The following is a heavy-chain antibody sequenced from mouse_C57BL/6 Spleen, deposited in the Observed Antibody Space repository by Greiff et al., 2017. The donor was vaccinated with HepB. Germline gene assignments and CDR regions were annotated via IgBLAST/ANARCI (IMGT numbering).Heavy chain of an antibody. J-gene: IGHJ4*01. V-gene: IGHV5-17*01. Sequence: EVKLQESGGGLVKPGGSLKLSCAASGFTFSDYGMHWVRQAPEKGLEWVAYISSGSSTIYYADTVKGRFTISRDNAKNTLFLQMTSLRSEDTAMYYCARDPSTMVTTGAMDYWGQGTSVTVSS. CDR1: GFTFSDYG. D-gene: IGHD2-2*01. CDR3: ARDPSTMVTTGAMDY. CDR2: ISSGSSTI.